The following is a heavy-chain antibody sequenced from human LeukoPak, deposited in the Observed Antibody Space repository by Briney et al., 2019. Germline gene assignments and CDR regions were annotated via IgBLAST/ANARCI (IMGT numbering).Heavy chain of an antibody. CDR3: ANDQLPIVVVAITN. D-gene: IGHD3-22*01. Sequence: GGSLRLSCAASGFTFSNAWMSWVRQAPGKGLEWVGRIKSKTDGGTTDYAAPVKGRFTISRDDSKNTLYLQMNSLRAEDTAVYYCANDQLPIVVVAITNWGQGTLVTVSS. J-gene: IGHJ4*02. V-gene: IGHV3-15*01. CDR1: GFTFSNAW. CDR2: IKSKTDGGTT.